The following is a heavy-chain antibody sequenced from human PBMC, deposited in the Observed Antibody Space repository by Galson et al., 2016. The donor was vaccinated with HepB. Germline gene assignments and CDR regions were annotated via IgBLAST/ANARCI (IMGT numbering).Heavy chain of an antibody. D-gene: IGHD2-8*01. CDR2: IYPGDSDT. J-gene: IGHJ4*02. CDR3: TRVVRGSYIGL. V-gene: IGHV5-51*01. Sequence: QSGAEVKKPGESLKISCKGSANSFTGYWIGWVRQMPGKGLEWMGLIYPGDSDTRYSPSFQGQVTISADKSISTAYLQWSSLKASDTAMYYCTRVVRGSYIGLWGQGTLVTVSS. CDR1: ANSFTGYW.